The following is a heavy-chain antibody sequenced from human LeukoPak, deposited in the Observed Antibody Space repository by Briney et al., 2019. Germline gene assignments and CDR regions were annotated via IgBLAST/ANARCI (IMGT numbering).Heavy chain of an antibody. V-gene: IGHV3-30-3*01. Sequence: PGGSLRLSCAASGFTFSSYAMHWVRQAPGKGLEWVAVISYDGSNKYYADSVKGRFTISRDNAKNTLYLQMNSLRAEDTAVYYCARERQISIDYWGQGTLVTASS. J-gene: IGHJ4*02. CDR1: GFTFSSYA. CDR3: ARERQISIDY. D-gene: IGHD6-6*01. CDR2: ISYDGSNK.